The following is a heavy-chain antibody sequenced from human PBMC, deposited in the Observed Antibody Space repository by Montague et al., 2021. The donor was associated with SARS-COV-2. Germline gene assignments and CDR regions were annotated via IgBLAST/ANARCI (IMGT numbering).Heavy chain of an antibody. CDR1: GFTFSDYY. CDR2: IGSSSNTI. J-gene: IGHJ4*02. CDR3: ARERGDYGADGGFDF. D-gene: IGHD3-10*01. Sequence: SLRLSCAASGFTFSDYYMSWIRQAPGKGLEWVSYIGSSSNTIYYADSVKGRFTISRDNAKNSLYLQMNSLRDEDTAVYYCARERGDYGADGGFDFWGQGTLVTVSS. V-gene: IGHV3-11*04.